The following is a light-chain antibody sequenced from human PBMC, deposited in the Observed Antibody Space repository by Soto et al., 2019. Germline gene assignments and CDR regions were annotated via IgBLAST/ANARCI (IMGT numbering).Light chain of an antibody. CDR3: QQYNNWPIT. Sequence: EMVLTQSPATLSFSPVERVTLSSRASQSVTNNLAWYQQKPGQAPRLLIYVASTRAPGIPARFSGSGSGTEFTLTISSLQSEDFAVYYCQQYNNWPITFGRGTRLEI. CDR1: QSVTNN. J-gene: IGKJ5*01. CDR2: VAS. V-gene: IGKV3-15*01.